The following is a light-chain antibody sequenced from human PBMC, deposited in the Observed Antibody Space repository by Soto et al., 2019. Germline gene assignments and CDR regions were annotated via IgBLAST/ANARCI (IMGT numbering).Light chain of an antibody. CDR3: QQYGSLSWT. CDR2: DAS. J-gene: IGKJ1*01. V-gene: IGKV3-20*01. Sequence: EILFTQSPATLSLSLGERATLSCRASQSIGSYLAWYQHKLGQPPRILIYDASNRDTGIPVRFSGSGSGTDFTLTISRLEAEDVEVYYCQQYGSLSWTFGQGTKVDIK. CDR1: QSIGSY.